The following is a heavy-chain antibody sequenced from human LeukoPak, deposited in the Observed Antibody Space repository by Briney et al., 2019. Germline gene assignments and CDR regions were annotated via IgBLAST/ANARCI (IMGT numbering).Heavy chain of an antibody. D-gene: IGHD3-10*01. CDR3: ARGEVLLWFGGIKGFDP. Sequence: SETLSLTCTVSGGSISSYYWSWIRQPAGKGLEWIGRIYTSGSTNYNPSLKSRVTISVDTSKNQFSLKLSSVTAADTAVYYCARGEVLLWFGGIKGFDPWGQGTLVTVSS. CDR1: GGSISSYY. J-gene: IGHJ5*02. V-gene: IGHV4-4*07. CDR2: IYTSGST.